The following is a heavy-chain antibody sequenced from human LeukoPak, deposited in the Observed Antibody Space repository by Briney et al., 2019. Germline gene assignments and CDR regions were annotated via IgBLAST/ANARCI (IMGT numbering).Heavy chain of an antibody. D-gene: IGHD6-13*01. V-gene: IGHV1-24*01. J-gene: IGHJ4*02. CDR2: FDSEDGET. CDR1: GYTLTELS. Sequence: GAPVTVSCKVSGYTLTELSMHWVRQAPGKGLEWMGGFDSEDGETIYAQKFQGRVTMTEDTSTDTAYMELSSLRPEDTAVYYCATGTYLYSRSQHDYWGQGTLVTVSS. CDR3: ATGTYLYSRSQHDY.